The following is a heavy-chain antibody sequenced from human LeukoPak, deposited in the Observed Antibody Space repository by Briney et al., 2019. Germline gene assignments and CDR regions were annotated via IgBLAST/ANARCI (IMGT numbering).Heavy chain of an antibody. CDR3: ARSTPRLSGGYAKH. Sequence: SETLSLTCTVSGVSISSYYWSWIRQPAGKGLEWIGRIHTSGSTNYNPSLKSRVTMSVDTSKNQFSLKLTSVTAADTAVYYCARSTPRLSGGYAKHWGQGTLVTVSS. J-gene: IGHJ4*02. CDR2: IHTSGST. D-gene: IGHD2-2*01. V-gene: IGHV4-4*07. CDR1: GVSISSYY.